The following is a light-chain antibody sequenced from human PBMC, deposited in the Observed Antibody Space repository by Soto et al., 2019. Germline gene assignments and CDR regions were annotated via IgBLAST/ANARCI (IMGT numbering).Light chain of an antibody. CDR2: AAS. J-gene: IGKJ3*01. CDR1: QSISNY. V-gene: IGKV1-39*01. CDR3: QQSYSTPFT. Sequence: DIQMTQSPSSLSASVGDSVTITCRASQSISNYLNWYQQKPGKAPKLLVSAASRLQSGVPSRFSGSGSGTDFTRTISRLQPEDVATYNCQQSYSTPFTFGPGTKVDIK.